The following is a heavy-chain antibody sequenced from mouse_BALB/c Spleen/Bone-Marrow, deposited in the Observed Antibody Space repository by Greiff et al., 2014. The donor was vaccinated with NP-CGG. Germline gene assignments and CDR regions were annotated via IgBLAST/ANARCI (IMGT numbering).Heavy chain of an antibody. D-gene: IGHD1-1*01. V-gene: IGHV14-3*02. CDR3: ATYYYGSSWGFAY. CDR2: IDPANGNT. Sequence: VQLKESGAELVKPGASVKLSCTASGFNIKDTYMHWVKQRPEQSLEWIGRIDPANGNTKYDPKFQGKATITADTSSNTAYLQLSSLTSEDTAVYYCATYYYGSSWGFAYWGQGTLVTVSA. J-gene: IGHJ3*01. CDR1: GFNIKDTY.